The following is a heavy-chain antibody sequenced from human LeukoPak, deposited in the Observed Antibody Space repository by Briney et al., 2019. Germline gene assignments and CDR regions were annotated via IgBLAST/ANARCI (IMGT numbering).Heavy chain of an antibody. D-gene: IGHD2-21*01. V-gene: IGHV4-59*01. J-gene: IGHJ1*01. CDR1: GASITSYY. Sequence: SETLSLTCTVSGASITSYYWSWIRQPPGRGLEWIGYIYDNGSTNYNPSLKSRVAISLHTSKNQFSLSKNQFSLKLISVTAADTAVYYCARSGWNNGKAYFQAWGQGSLVIVS. CDR3: ARSGWNNGKAYFQA. CDR2: IYDNGST.